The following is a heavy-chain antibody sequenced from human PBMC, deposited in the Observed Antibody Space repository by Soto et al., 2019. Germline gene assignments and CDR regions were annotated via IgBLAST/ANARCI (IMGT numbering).Heavy chain of an antibody. CDR2: ISWNSGSI. Sequence: GGSLRLSCAASGFTFDDYAMHWVRQAPGKGLEWVSGISWNSGSIGYADSVKGRFTISRDNAKNSLYLQMNSLRAEDTALYYCAKDIIRRGSVAVAGMGAFDIWGQGTMVTVSS. CDR3: AKDIIRRGSVAVAGMGAFDI. V-gene: IGHV3-9*01. D-gene: IGHD6-19*01. J-gene: IGHJ3*02. CDR1: GFTFDDYA.